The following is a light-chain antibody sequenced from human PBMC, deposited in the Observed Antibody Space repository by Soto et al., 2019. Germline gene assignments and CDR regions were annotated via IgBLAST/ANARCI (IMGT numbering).Light chain of an antibody. V-gene: IGLV1-44*01. CDR3: SSWDDSLNGPV. CDR2: IDN. CDR1: TSNIGSQT. J-gene: IGLJ2*01. Sequence: QSVLTQPPSASGTPGQRVSISCSGSTSNIGSQTVNWYQRLPGTAPKHLIYIDNQRPSGVPDRCSGSKSGTSASLAISGLQSEDEADYFCSSWDDSLNGPVFGGGTKLTVL.